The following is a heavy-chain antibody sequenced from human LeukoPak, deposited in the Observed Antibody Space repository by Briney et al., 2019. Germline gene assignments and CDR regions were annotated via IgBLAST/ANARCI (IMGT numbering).Heavy chain of an antibody. V-gene: IGHV1-46*01. D-gene: IGHD3-22*01. Sequence: GASVKVSCKASGYTFTSYYMHWVRQAPGQGLEWMGIINPSGGSTSYAQKFQGRVTMTRDTSTSTVYMELSSLRSEDTAVYYCARDLPYYYDATNNWFDPWGQGTLVTVSS. J-gene: IGHJ5*02. CDR1: GYTFTSYY. CDR3: ARDLPYYYDATNNWFDP. CDR2: INPSGGST.